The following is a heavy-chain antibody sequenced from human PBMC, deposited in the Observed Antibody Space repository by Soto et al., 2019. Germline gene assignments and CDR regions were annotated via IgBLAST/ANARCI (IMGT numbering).Heavy chain of an antibody. D-gene: IGHD3-3*01. CDR2: ISGSGGST. CDR3: AAAKDFGVVIPQNPYYYYYGMDV. CDR1: GFTFSSYA. J-gene: IGHJ6*02. Sequence: GGSPRLSCAASGFTFSSYAMSWVRQAPGKGLEWVSAISGSGGSTYYADSVKGRFTISRDNSKNTLYLQMNSLRAEDTAVYYCAAAKDFGVVIPQNPYYYYYGMDVWGQGTTVTVSS. V-gene: IGHV3-23*01.